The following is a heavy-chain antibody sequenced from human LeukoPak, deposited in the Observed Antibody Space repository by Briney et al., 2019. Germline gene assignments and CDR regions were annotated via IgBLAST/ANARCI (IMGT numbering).Heavy chain of an antibody. J-gene: IGHJ6*03. D-gene: IGHD6-19*01. CDR3: ATSYSSGWYAGYYYYMDV. Sequence: SETLSLTCAVYGGSFSGYYWSWIRQPPGKGLEWIGEINHSGSTNYNPSLKSRVTISVDTSKNQFSLKLSSVTAADTAVYYCATSYSSGWYAGYYYYMDVWGKGTTVTASS. CDR1: GGSFSGYY. V-gene: IGHV4-34*01. CDR2: INHSGST.